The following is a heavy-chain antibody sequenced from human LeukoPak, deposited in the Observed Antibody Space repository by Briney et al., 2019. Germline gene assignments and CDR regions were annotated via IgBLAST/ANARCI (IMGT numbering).Heavy chain of an antibody. CDR1: GYTFTGYY. CDR2: INPNSGDT. CDR3: ARATNRGYSDYDFDY. J-gene: IGHJ4*02. V-gene: IGHV1-2*02. D-gene: IGHD5-12*01. Sequence: ASVKVSCKAAGYTFTGYYMHWVRQAPGQGLEWMGWINPNSGDTKYAQKFQGRVTMTRDTSISTAYMELSRLTSDDTAVYFCARATNRGYSDYDFDYWGQGTLVTVSS.